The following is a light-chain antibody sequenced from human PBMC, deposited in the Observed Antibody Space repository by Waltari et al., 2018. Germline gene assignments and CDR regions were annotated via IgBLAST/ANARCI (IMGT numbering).Light chain of an antibody. CDR1: QNVLYSSNHKNY. V-gene: IGKV4-1*01. CDR2: WAS. CDR3: QQYYGTPPT. Sequence: DIVMTQSPDSLAVSLGERATINCKSSQNVLYSSNHKNYLAWYQQKPGQPPKLLIYWASTRESGVPDRFSGSGSGTDFTLTISSLQAEDVAVYYCQQYYGTPPTFGQGTKVEIK. J-gene: IGKJ1*01.